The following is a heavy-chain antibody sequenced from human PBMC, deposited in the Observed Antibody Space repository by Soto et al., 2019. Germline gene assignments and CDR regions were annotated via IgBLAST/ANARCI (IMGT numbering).Heavy chain of an antibody. Sequence: GGSLRLSCAASGFTFDDYAMHWVRQAPGKGLEWVSGISWNSGSIGYADSVKGRFTISRDNAKNSLYLQMNGLRAEDTALYYCAKGAGDGDIVLMANYMDVWGKGTMVTVSS. CDR1: GFTFDDYA. CDR3: AKGAGDGDIVLMANYMDV. D-gene: IGHD2-8*01. J-gene: IGHJ6*03. CDR2: ISWNSGSI. V-gene: IGHV3-9*01.